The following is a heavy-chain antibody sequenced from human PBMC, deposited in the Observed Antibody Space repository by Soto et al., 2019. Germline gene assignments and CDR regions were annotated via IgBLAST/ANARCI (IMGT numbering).Heavy chain of an antibody. Sequence: GGSLRLSCATSGFSLNTFRMHWVRQAPGKGLEWVAVIWIDEKIKYYADSVKGRFTISKDISKNTLYLEMNSLRAEDTAVYYCAKEKISTSCCNWFDPWGQGTLVTVSS. J-gene: IGHJ5*02. CDR1: GFSLNTFR. CDR2: IWIDEKIK. CDR3: AKEKISTSCCNWFDP. D-gene: IGHD2-2*01. V-gene: IGHV3-33*06.